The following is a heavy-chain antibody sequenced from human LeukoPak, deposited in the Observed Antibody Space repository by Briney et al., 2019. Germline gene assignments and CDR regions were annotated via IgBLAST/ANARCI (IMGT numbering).Heavy chain of an antibody. J-gene: IGHJ4*02. CDR1: GGSFSGYY. D-gene: IGHD6-13*01. CDR2: INHSGST. Sequence: SETLSLTCAVYGGSFSGYYWSWIRQPPGKGLEWIGEINHSGSTNYNPSLKSRVTTSVDTSKNQFSLKLSSVTAADTAVYYCARGWGSSELWGQGTLVTVSS. V-gene: IGHV4-34*01. CDR3: ARGWGSSEL.